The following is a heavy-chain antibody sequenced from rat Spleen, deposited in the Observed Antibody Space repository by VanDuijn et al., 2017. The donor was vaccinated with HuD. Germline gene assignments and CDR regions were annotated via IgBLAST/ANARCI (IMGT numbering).Heavy chain of an antibody. V-gene: IGHV5-58*01. CDR1: GFTFSSFW. D-gene: IGHD1-12*02. Sequence: EVQLVESGGGLVQPGRSLKLSCVASGFTFSSFWMYWIRQAPGKGLEWVSSINTDGGSTYYSDSVKGRFTISRDNAKNTLYLQMDSLRSEDSATYYCATDGYFDGIYYSVYVMDAWGQGASVTVSS. J-gene: IGHJ4*01. CDR2: INTDGGST. CDR3: ATDGYFDGIYYSVYVMDA.